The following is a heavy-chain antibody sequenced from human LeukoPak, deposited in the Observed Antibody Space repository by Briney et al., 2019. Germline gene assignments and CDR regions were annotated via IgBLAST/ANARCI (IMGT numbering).Heavy chain of an antibody. D-gene: IGHD2-21*02. CDR1: GFTFSDYY. Sequence: GGSLRLSCAASGFTFSDYYMSWIRQAPGKGLEWXSYISSSGSTIYYADSVKGRFTISRDNAKNSLYLQMNSLRAEDTAVYYCARDLAYCGGDCYSGYFDYWGQGTLVTVSS. J-gene: IGHJ4*02. CDR3: ARDLAYCGGDCYSGYFDY. V-gene: IGHV3-11*01. CDR2: ISSSGSTI.